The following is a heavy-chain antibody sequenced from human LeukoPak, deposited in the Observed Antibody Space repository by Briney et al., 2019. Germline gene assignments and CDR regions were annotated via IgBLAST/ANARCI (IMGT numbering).Heavy chain of an antibody. CDR2: VNPNSGGT. CDR1: GYTFTGYY. V-gene: IGHV1-2*02. CDR3: ARGLRGYSYGSLNY. D-gene: IGHD5-18*01. Sequence: ASVKVSCKSSGYTFTGYYMHWVRQAPGQGLEWMGWVNPNSGGTNYAQKFQGRVTMTRDTSISTAYMELSRLRSDDTAVYYCARGLRGYSYGSLNYWGQGTLVTVSS. J-gene: IGHJ4*02.